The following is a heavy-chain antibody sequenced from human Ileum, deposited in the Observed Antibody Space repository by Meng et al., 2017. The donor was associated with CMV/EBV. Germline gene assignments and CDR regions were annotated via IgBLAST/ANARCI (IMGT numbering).Heavy chain of an antibody. V-gene: IGHV3-15*01. CDR3: TPTGTTGY. Sequence: GRIVGFWGGVVKPGGSLRLSCAASEITDAAFIFTDAWMSWVRQAPGKGLEWVGHIKSKTHGEATDYAAPVKGRFTISRDDSKNTVYLQMDSLRTEDTAVYYCTPTGTTGYWGQGTLVTVSS. CDR1: EITDAAFIFTDAW. D-gene: IGHD1-1*01. CDR2: IKSKTHGEAT. J-gene: IGHJ4*02.